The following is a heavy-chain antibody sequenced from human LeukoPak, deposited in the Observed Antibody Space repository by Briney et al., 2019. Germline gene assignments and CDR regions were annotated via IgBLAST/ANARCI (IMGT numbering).Heavy chain of an antibody. CDR3: ARSMVDTAMVPSSYYYYGMDV. J-gene: IGHJ6*02. V-gene: IGHV1-69*13. CDR1: GGTPSSYA. D-gene: IGHD5-18*01. Sequence: ASVKVSCKASGGTPSSYAISWVRQAPGQGLEWMGGIIPIFGTANYAQKFQGRVTITADESTSTAYMELSSLRSEDTAVYYCARSMVDTAMVPSSYYYYGMDVWGQGTTVTVSS. CDR2: IIPIFGTA.